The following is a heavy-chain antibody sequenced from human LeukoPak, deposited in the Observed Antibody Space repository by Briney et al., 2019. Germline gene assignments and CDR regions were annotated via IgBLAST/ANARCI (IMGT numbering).Heavy chain of an antibody. CDR2: IIPIFGTA. J-gene: IGHJ5*02. CDR3: ARVAMGRGVAYLGFDP. CDR1: GGTFSSYA. V-gene: IGHV1-69*13. Sequence: SVKVSCKAFGGTFSSYAISWVRQAPGQGLEWMGGIIPIFGTANYAQKFQGRVTITADESTSTAYMELSSLRSEDTAVYYCARVAMGRGVAYLGFDPWGQGTLVTVSS. D-gene: IGHD3-10*01.